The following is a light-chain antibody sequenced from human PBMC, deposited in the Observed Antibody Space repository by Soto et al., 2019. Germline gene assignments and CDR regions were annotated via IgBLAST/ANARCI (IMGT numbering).Light chain of an antibody. CDR1: SRDIGGYNY. V-gene: IGLV2-14*01. J-gene: IGLJ2*01. CDR2: EVS. CDR3: SSYTSSSTVL. Sequence: QSVLTQPASVSGSPGQSITISCTGTSRDIGGYNYVSWYQQYPGEAPKLIISEVSNRPSGVSKRFSGSKSGTTASLTISGLQAEDEADYHCSSYTSSSTVLFGGGTQLTVL.